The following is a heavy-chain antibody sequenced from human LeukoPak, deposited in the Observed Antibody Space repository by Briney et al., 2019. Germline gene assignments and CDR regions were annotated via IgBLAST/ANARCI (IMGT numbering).Heavy chain of an antibody. V-gene: IGHV4-31*03. CDR3: ARVRTTVTTFRFDY. D-gene: IGHD4-17*01. Sequence: PSETLSLTCTVSGGSISSGGYYWSWIRQHPGKGLEWIGYIYYSGSTYYNPSLKSRFTISVDTSKNQFSLKLSSVTAADTAVYYCARVRTTVTTFRFDYWGQGTLVTVSS. J-gene: IGHJ4*02. CDR2: IYYSGST. CDR1: GGSISSGGYY.